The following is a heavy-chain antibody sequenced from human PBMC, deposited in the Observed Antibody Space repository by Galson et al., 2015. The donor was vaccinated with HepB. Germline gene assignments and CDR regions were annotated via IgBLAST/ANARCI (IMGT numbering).Heavy chain of an antibody. CDR3: ARVRGSTSCFDITYYYYYGMDV. J-gene: IGHJ6*02. V-gene: IGHV1-18*04. D-gene: IGHD2-2*01. CDR2: ISAYNGNT. CDR1: GYTFTSYG. Sequence: SVKVSCKASGYTFTSYGISWVRQAPGQGLEWMGWISAYNGNTNYAQKLQGRVTMTTDTSTSTAYMELRSLRSDDTAVYYCARVRGSTSCFDITYYYYYGMDVWGQGTTATVSS.